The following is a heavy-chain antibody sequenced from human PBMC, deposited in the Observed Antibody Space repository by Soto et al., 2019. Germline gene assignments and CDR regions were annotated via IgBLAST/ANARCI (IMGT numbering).Heavy chain of an antibody. J-gene: IGHJ6*02. CDR1: GGSFISYS. CDR2: IIAIQGKA. CDR3: ARVDSSGYFGYYYYGMDV. Sequence: SVKVSCKASGGSFISYSFTWVRQAPGQGLEWMGRIIAIQGKANYAQKFQGRVTITADTSTSTAYMELRSLRSDDTAVYYCARVDSSGYFGYYYYGMDVWGQGTTVTVSS. D-gene: IGHD3-22*01. V-gene: IGHV1-69*08.